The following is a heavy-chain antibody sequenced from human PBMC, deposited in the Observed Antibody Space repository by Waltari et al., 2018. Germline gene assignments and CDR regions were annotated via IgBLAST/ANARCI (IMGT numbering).Heavy chain of an antibody. CDR2: SYYSGST. CDR1: AGSISSSSYY. D-gene: IGHD3-22*01. Sequence: QLQLQESGPGLVKTSETLYLTCTVSAGSISSSSYYWGWIRPPPGKGLEWIGSSYYSGSTYYNPSLKSRVTISVDTSKNQFSLKLSSVTAADTAVYYCASVRYDSSGYYFDYWGQGTLVTVSS. CDR3: ASVRYDSSGYYFDY. J-gene: IGHJ4*02. V-gene: IGHV4-39*01.